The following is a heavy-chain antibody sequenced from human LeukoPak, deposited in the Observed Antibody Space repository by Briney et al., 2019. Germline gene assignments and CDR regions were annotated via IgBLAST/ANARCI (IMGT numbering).Heavy chain of an antibody. Sequence: VASVKVSCKASGYTFTRYYMHWVRQAPGQGLEWMGWISPNSGATNYAQKFQGRVTMTRDTSISTAYMELSRLRSDDTAVYYCARVGRRAAAGTPFDYWGQGTLVTVSS. CDR3: ARVGRRAAAGTPFDY. J-gene: IGHJ4*02. D-gene: IGHD6-13*01. V-gene: IGHV1-2*02. CDR1: GYTFTRYY. CDR2: ISPNSGAT.